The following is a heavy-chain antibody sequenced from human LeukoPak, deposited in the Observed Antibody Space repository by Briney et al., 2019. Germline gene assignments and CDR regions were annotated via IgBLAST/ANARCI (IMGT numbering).Heavy chain of an antibody. D-gene: IGHD1-14*01. V-gene: IGHV3-20*04. CDR3: ARGLRYKGSRFDAFDI. Sequence: PGGSLRLSCAASGFTFDDYGMSWVRQAPGKGLEWVSGINWNGGSTGYADSVKGRFTISRDNAKNSLYLQMNSLRAEDTALYYCARGLRYKGSRFDAFDIWGQGTMVTVSS. J-gene: IGHJ3*02. CDR1: GFTFDDYG. CDR2: INWNGGST.